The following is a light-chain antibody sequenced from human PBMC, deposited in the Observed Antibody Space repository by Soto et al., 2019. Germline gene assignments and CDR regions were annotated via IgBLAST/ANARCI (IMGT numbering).Light chain of an antibody. CDR2: WAS. CDR1: QSVLYSSNNKNY. J-gene: IGKJ1*01. V-gene: IGKV4-1*01. Sequence: DFVMTQSPDSLAVSLGERATINCKSSQSVLYSSNNKNYLAWYQQKPGQPPKLLIYWASTRESGVPDRFSGSGAGTDFTRTISSLQAEDVAVYYCQQYYSSPWTFGQGTKVEIK. CDR3: QQYYSSPWT.